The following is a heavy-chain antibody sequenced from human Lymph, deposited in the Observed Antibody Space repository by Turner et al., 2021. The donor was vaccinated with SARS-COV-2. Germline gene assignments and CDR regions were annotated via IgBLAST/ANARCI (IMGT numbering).Heavy chain of an antibody. CDR3: ARQGGGSYCGGSSCYRCYFDY. Sequence: QVLLVASGGVVAELGWSLILHCAASGFTLRSYCMHWFRQAPGKELEWWTVISYDGRNKYYADSVKGRFTISGDNSKNTLYLKMNSLRAEDTAVYYCARQGGGSYCGGSSCYRCYFDYWGQGTLVTVSS. CDR1: GFTLRSYC. J-gene: IGHJ4*02. CDR2: ISYDGRNK. D-gene: IGHD2-15*01. V-gene: IGHV3-30*06.